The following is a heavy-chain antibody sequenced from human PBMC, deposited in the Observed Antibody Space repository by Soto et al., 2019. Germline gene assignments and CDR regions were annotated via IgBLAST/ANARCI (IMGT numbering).Heavy chain of an antibody. D-gene: IGHD3-22*01. CDR2: ISGSGGST. J-gene: IGHJ4*02. V-gene: IGHV3-23*01. CDR1: GFTFSSYA. CDR3: AKGNRAYYYDSSGYNYFDY. Sequence: GGSLGLSCAASGFTFSSYAMSWVRQAPGKGLEWVSAISGSGGSTYYADSVKGRFTISRDNSKNTLYLQMYSLRAEDTAVYYCAKGNRAYYYDSSGYNYFDYWGQGTLVTVSS.